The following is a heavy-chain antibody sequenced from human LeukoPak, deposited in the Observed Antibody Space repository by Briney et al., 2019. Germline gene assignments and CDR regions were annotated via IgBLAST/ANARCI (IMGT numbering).Heavy chain of an antibody. CDR1: GGSISSDC. V-gene: IGHV4-59*01. Sequence: PSETLSLTCTVSGGSISSDCWSWIRQPPGKGLEWIGYIYYSGSTNCNPSLKSRVTISVDTSKNQFSLKLSSVTAADTAVYYCARDRGYCSGGSCYRWFDPWGQGTLVTVSS. CDR2: IYYSGST. J-gene: IGHJ5*02. D-gene: IGHD2-15*01. CDR3: ARDRGYCSGGSCYRWFDP.